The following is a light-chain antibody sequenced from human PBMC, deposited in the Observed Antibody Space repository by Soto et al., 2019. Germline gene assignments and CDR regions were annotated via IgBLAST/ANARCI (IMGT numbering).Light chain of an antibody. Sequence: QSVLTQPPSASGTPGQRVTISCSGSYSNIGSNTVNWYQQLPGTAPKLLIYSNNQRPSGVPDRFSGSKSGTSASLAISGLQSEDEADYYCAAWDDTLTGQGVFGGGTKLTVL. CDR2: SNN. CDR1: YSNIGSNT. V-gene: IGLV1-44*01. J-gene: IGLJ2*01. CDR3: AAWDDTLTGQGV.